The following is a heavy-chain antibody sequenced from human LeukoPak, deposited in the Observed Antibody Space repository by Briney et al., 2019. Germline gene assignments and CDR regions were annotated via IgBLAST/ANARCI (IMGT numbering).Heavy chain of an antibody. Sequence: PSETLSLTCTVSGVSISSYYWSWIRQPPGKGLEWIGYIHYSGSTNYNPSLKSRVTISVDTSKNQFSLKLSSVTAADTAVYYCARSYCSSTSCYCDYWAREPWSPSPQ. J-gene: IGHJ4*02. CDR3: ARSYCSSTSCYCDY. CDR1: GVSISSYY. D-gene: IGHD2-2*01. CDR2: IHYSGST. V-gene: IGHV4-59*01.